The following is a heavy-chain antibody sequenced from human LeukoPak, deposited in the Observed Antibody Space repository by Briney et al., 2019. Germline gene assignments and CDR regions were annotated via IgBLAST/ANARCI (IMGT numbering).Heavy chain of an antibody. CDR1: GFTFSSYA. V-gene: IGHV3-64*01. J-gene: IGHJ4*02. CDR2: ISSNGGST. D-gene: IGHD5-24*01. CDR3: AKGLGYNFIPHGADS. Sequence: ARGSLRLSCAASGFTFSSYAMHWVRQAPGKGLEYVSAISSNGGSTYYANSVKGRFTISRDNSKNTLYLQMGSLRAEDMAGYYGAKGLGYNFIPHGADSWGQGNLVTVSS.